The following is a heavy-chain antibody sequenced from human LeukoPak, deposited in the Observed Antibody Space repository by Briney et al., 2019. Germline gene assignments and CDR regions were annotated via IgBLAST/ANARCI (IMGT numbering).Heavy chain of an antibody. V-gene: IGHV3-30*02. Sequence: PGGSLRLSCAASGFTFSNYCMHWVRQAPGKALEGGAFIRYDRSNKYYADSVKGRLTISRDNCKNTMYLQMNSLRAEDTAVYHCAKAPVGLTTDYWGQGPLVSVSS. J-gene: IGHJ4*02. CDR2: IRYDRSNK. D-gene: IGHD1-26*01. CDR1: GFTFSNYC. CDR3: AKAPVGLTTDY.